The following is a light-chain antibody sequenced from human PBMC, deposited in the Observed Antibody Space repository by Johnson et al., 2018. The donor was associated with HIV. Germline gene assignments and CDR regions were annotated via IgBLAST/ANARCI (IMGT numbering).Light chain of an antibody. CDR3: GTWDSSLSAGV. CDR1: SSNIGNNY. CDR2: ESN. Sequence: QSVLAQPPSVSAAPGQKVTISCSGSSSNIGNNYVAWYQQLPGTAPKLLIYESNKRPSGIPDRFSGSKSGTSATLGLTGLPTGDEADYYCGTWDSSLSAGVFGTGTKVTVL. V-gene: IGLV1-51*02. J-gene: IGLJ1*01.